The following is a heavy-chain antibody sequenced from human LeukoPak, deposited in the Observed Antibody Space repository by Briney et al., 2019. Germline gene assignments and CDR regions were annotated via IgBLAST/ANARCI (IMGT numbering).Heavy chain of an antibody. CDR2: ISYDGSNK. Sequence: GGSLRLSCAASGFTFSSYAMHWVRQAPGRGLEWVAVISYDGSNKYYADSVKGRFTISRDNSKNTVFLQMNSLRAEDTAMYYCAGYGGNSFWGQGTLVTVSS. CDR3: AGYGGNSF. CDR1: GFTFSSYA. V-gene: IGHV3-30*14. J-gene: IGHJ4*02. D-gene: IGHD4-23*01.